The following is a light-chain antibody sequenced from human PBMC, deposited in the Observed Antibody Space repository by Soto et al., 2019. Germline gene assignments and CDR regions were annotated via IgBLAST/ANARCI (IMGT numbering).Light chain of an antibody. CDR1: QSVSSSY. CDR2: GAS. V-gene: IGKV3-20*01. CDR3: QQYGSSPT. J-gene: IGKJ4*01. Sequence: EKVLTKSPGTLSLSPGERATLSCRASQSVSSSYLAWYQQKPGQAPRLLIYGASSRATGIPDRFSGSGSGTDFTLTISRLEPEDFAVYYCQQYGSSPTFGGGTNV.